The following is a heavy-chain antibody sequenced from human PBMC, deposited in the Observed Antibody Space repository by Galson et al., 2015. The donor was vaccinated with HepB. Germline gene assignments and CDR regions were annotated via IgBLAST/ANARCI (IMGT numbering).Heavy chain of an antibody. CDR1: GFTFSSYG. CDR3: ARDSTMVRGVIDY. V-gene: IGHV3-33*01. J-gene: IGHJ4*02. D-gene: IGHD3-10*01. CDR2: IWYDGSNK. Sequence: SLRLSCAASGFTFSSYGMHWVRQAPGKGLEWVAVIWYDGSNKYYADSVKGRFTISRDNSKNTLYLQMNSLRAEDTAVYYCARDSTMVRGVIDYWGQGTLVTVSS.